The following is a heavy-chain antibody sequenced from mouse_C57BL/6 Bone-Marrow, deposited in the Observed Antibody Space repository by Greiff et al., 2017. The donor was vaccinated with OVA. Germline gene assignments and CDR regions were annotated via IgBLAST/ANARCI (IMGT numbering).Heavy chain of an antibody. J-gene: IGHJ1*03. V-gene: IGHV5-4*01. CDR1: GFTFSSYA. CDR3: ARDPCNSPYWYFDV. Sequence: EVMLVESGGGLVKPGGSLKLSCAASGFTFSSYAMSWVRQTPEKRLEWVATISDGGSYTYYPDTVKGRFTISSDNAKNNLYLQMSHLKSEDTAMYYCARDPCNSPYWYFDVWGTGTTVTVSS. CDR2: ISDGGSYT. D-gene: IGHD6-1*01.